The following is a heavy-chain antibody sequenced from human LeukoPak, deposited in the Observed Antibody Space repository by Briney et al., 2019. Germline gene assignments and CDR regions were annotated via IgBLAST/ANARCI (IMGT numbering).Heavy chain of an antibody. CDR3: ARRIRADCSSTSCYTRDAFDI. D-gene: IGHD2-2*02. J-gene: IGHJ3*02. CDR2: IYYSGST. Sequence: SETLSLTCTVSGGSISSYYWSWIRQPPGKGLEWIGYIYYSGSTNYNPSLKSRVTISVDTSKNQFSLKLSSVTAADTAVYYCARRIRADCSSTSCYTRDAFDIWGQGTMVTVSS. V-gene: IGHV4-59*01. CDR1: GGSISSYY.